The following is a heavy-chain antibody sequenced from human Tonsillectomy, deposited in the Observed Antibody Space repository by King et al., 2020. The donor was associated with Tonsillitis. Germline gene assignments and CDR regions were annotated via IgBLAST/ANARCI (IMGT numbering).Heavy chain of an antibody. Sequence: EQLVQSGAEVKKPGASVKVSCKASGYTFTGYYMHWVRQAPGQGLEWMGWINPNRGGTNYAQKFQGRVTMTRATSISTAYMELSRLRTDDTAVYYCAREPYSSSWDDAFDIWGQGTMVTVSS. D-gene: IGHD6-13*01. CDR2: INPNRGGT. CDR3: AREPYSSSWDDAFDI. J-gene: IGHJ3*02. V-gene: IGHV1-2*02. CDR1: GYTFTGYY.